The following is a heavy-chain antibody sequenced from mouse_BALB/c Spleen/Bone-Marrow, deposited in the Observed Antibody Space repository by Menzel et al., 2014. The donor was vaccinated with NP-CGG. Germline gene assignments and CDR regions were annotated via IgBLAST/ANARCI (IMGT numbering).Heavy chain of an antibody. Sequence: EVKLVESGGGLVQPGGSLKLSCAASGFTFSNYTMSWIRQTPEKRLEWVAYISNGGGTTYYPDTVKGRFTISRENAKNTLYLQMSSLKSDDTAMYYCARRYDYGYGPFAYWGQGTLVTVSA. CDR3: ARRYDYGYGPFAY. D-gene: IGHD1-2*01. V-gene: IGHV5-12-2*01. CDR2: ISNGGGTT. J-gene: IGHJ3*01. CDR1: GFTFSNYT.